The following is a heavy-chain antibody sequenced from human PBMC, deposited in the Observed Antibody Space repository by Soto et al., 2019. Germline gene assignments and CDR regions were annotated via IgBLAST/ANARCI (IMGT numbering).Heavy chain of an antibody. CDR1: GGSISSGGYS. CDR2: IYHSGST. J-gene: IGHJ5*02. D-gene: IGHD4-17*01. V-gene: IGHV4-30-2*01. CDR3: ASRPPGDYGDYWFDP. Sequence: QLQLQESGSGLVKPSQTLSLTCAVSGGSISSGGYSWSWIRQPPGKGLEWIGYIYHSGSTYYNPSLKRRVTISVDRSKNQFSLKLSSVTAADTAVYYCASRPPGDYGDYWFDPWGQGTLVTVSS.